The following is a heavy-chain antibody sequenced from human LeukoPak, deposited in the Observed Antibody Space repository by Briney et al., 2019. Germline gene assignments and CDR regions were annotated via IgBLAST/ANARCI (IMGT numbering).Heavy chain of an antibody. D-gene: IGHD1-1*01. CDR3: ARLQYRGDAFDI. CDR2: IYTSGST. Sequence: PSETLSLTCTVSGGSISSYYWSWIRQPAGKGLEWIGRIYTSGSTNYNPSLESRVTMSVDTSKNQFSLKLSSVTAVDTAVYYCARLQYRGDAFDIWGQGTVVTVSS. CDR1: GGSISSYY. V-gene: IGHV4-4*07. J-gene: IGHJ3*02.